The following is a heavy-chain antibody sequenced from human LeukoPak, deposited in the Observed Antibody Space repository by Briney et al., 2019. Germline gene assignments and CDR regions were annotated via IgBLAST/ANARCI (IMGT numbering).Heavy chain of an antibody. CDR3: ARDRPIVVVPAAMDYFDY. V-gene: IGHV1-46*01. Sequence: ASVKVSCKASGYTFTSYYMHWVRQAPGQGLEWMGIINPSGGSTSYAQKFQGRVTMTRDTSTSTVYMELSSLRSEDTAVYYCARDRPIVVVPAAMDYFDYWGQGTLVTVSS. D-gene: IGHD2-2*01. J-gene: IGHJ4*02. CDR2: INPSGGST. CDR1: GYTFTSYY.